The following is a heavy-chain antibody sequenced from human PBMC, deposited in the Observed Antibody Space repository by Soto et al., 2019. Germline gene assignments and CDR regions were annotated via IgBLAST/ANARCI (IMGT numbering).Heavy chain of an antibody. CDR2: INGDGRNT. D-gene: IGHD3-10*01. CDR3: TRDFMARGRESNWFDP. Sequence: GGSLRLSCAASGFIFSSYWMHWVRQAPGKGPVWVARINGDGRNTRYTDSVKGRFTISRDNAKNTLYLQMDSLRAEDTAVYYCTRDFMARGRESNWFDPWGQGTVVTSPQ. J-gene: IGHJ5*02. CDR1: GFIFSSYW. V-gene: IGHV3-74*01.